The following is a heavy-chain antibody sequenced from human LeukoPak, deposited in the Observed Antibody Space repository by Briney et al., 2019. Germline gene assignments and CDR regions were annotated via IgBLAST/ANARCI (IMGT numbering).Heavy chain of an antibody. D-gene: IGHD3-16*02. CDR2: ISGSGGST. Sequence: GGSLRLSCAASGFTFSSYAMSWVRQAPGKGLEWVSAISGSGGSTYYADSVKGRFTISRDNSKNTLYLQMNSLRAEDTAVYYCAKDQGPYDYVWGSYRFDYWGQGTLVTVSS. CDR3: AKDQGPYDYVWGSYRFDY. CDR1: GFTFSSYA. J-gene: IGHJ4*02. V-gene: IGHV3-23*01.